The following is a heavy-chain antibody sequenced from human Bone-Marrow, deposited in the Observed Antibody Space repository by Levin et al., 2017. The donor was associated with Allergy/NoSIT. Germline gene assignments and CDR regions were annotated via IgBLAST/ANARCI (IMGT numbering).Heavy chain of an antibody. CDR1: GITFTNVW. J-gene: IGHJ6*02. D-gene: IGHD3-10*01. Sequence: GGSLRLSCATSGITFTNVWMSWVRQAPGKGLEWVGQIQSRADGGATDYAAAVKGRFTISRDDSKNTLYMQLNSLNTEDTARYYCTGFGDFPLNYYSYSGMHVWGQGTTVTVSS. CDR2: IQSRADGGAT. V-gene: IGHV3-15*01. CDR3: TGFGDFPLNYYSYSGMHV.